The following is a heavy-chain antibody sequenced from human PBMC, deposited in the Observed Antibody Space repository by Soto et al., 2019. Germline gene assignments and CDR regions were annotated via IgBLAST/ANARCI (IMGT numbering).Heavy chain of an antibody. CDR1: GYTFTSYD. V-gene: IGHV1-8*01. J-gene: IGHJ6*02. CDR2: MNHTSGNT. CDR3: AREKTSYGMDV. Sequence: QVQLVQSGAEVKKPGASVKVSCKASGYTFTSYDINWVRQATGQGLEWMGWMNHTSGNTGYAQKFQGRVTSTSNTSISTAYRELSSLRSEDTAVYYCAREKTSYGMDVWGQGTTVTVSS.